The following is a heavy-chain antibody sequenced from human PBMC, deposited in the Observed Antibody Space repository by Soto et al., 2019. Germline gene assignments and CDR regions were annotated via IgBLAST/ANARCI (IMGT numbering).Heavy chain of an antibody. D-gene: IGHD4-4*01. Sequence: GGSLRLSCAASGFTFSSYWMHWVRQAPGKGLVWVSRINSDGSSTSYADSVKGRFTISRDNAKNTLYLQMNSLRAEDTAVYYCARDPQYSIGHYYYYMDVWGKGTTVTVSS. J-gene: IGHJ6*03. CDR2: INSDGSST. CDR1: GFTFSSYW. V-gene: IGHV3-74*01. CDR3: ARDPQYSIGHYYYYMDV.